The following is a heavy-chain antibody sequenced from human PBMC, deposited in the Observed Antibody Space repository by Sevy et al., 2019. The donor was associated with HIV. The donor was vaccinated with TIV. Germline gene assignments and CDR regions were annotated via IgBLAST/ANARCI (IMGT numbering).Heavy chain of an antibody. J-gene: IGHJ4*02. D-gene: IGHD6-13*01. CDR2: ISAYNANT. CDR1: GYTFNSYG. CDR3: ARDKIAATGVMDY. V-gene: IGHV1-18*01. Sequence: ASVKVSCKASGYTFNSYGINWVRQAPGQGLEWMGRISAYNANTNYAQNLQDRVTMTSDTSTSTAYMELWSLRSDDTAVYFCARDKIAATGVMDYWGQGTLVIVSS.